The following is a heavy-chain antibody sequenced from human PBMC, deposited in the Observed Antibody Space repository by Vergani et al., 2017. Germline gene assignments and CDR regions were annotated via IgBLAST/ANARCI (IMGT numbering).Heavy chain of an antibody. V-gene: IGHV1-69*02. CDR1: GGTFSSYT. J-gene: IGHJ4*02. D-gene: IGHD3-10*01. CDR2: IIPILGIA. Sequence: QVQLVQSGAEVKKPGSSVKVSCKASGGTFSSYTISWVRQAPGQGLEWMGRIIPILGIANYAQKFQGRFTITADKSTSTAYMELSSLRSEDTAVYYCARGGITMVRGVPVDYWGQGTLVTVSS. CDR3: ARGGITMVRGVPVDY.